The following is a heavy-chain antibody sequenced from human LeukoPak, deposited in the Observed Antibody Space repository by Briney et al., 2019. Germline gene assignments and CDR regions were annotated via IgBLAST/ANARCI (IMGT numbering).Heavy chain of an antibody. CDR3: ARSTHIRIKLNY. CDR2: IYYSGST. D-gene: IGHD3-10*01. Sequence: SETLSLTCTVSGGSISSYYWSWIRQPPGKGLEWIGYIYYSGSTNYNPSLKSRVAISVDTSKNQFSLKLSSVTAADTAVYYCARSTHIRIKLNYWGQGTLVTVSS. CDR1: GGSISSYY. J-gene: IGHJ4*02. V-gene: IGHV4-59*12.